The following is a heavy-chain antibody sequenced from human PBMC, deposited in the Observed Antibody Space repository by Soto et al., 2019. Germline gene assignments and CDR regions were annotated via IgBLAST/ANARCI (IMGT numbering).Heavy chain of an antibody. J-gene: IGHJ6*02. CDR3: AREVLLWFGEGSGMDV. V-gene: IGHV1-8*01. CDR1: GYTFTSYD. Sequence: ASVKVSCKASGYTFTSYDINWVRQATGQGLEWMGWMNPNSGNTGYAQKFQGRVTMTRNTSISTAYMELSSLGSEDTAVYYCAREVLLWFGEGSGMDVWGQGTTVTVSS. D-gene: IGHD3-10*01. CDR2: MNPNSGNT.